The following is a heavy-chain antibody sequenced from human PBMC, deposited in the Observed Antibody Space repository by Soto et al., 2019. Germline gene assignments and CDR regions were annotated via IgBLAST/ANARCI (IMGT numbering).Heavy chain of an antibody. CDR2: INAGNCNT. J-gene: IGHJ6*02. Sequence: ASVKVSCKASGYTFTSYAMHWVRQAPGQRLEWMGWINAGNCNTKYSQKFQGRVTITRDTSASTAYMELSSLISEDTAVYYCARTVGYYYGMDVWGQGTTVTVSS. CDR1: GYTFTSYA. CDR3: ARTVGYYYGMDV. D-gene: IGHD4-17*01. V-gene: IGHV1-3*01.